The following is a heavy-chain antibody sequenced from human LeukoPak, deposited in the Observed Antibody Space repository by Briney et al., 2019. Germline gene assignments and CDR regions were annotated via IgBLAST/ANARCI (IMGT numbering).Heavy chain of an antibody. CDR3: AGLYCSSTGCVFDP. CDR2: IYHSGST. Sequence: SETLSLTCAVSGGSISSGGYSWSWIRQPPGKGLEWIGYIYHSGSTYYNPSLKSRVTISVDRSKNQFSLKLSSVTAADTAVYYCAGLYCSSTGCVFDPWGQGTLVTVSS. D-gene: IGHD2-2*01. CDR1: GGSISSGGYS. J-gene: IGHJ5*02. V-gene: IGHV4-30-2*01.